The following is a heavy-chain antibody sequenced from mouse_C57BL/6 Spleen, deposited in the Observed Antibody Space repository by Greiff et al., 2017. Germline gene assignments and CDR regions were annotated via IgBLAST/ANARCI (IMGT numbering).Heavy chain of an antibody. D-gene: IGHD1-1*01. CDR1: GFTFSSYG. CDR2: ISSGGSYT. CDR3: ARNYGSSHWYFDV. V-gene: IGHV5-6*02. Sequence: DVKLVESGGDLVKPGGSLKLSCAASGFTFSSYGMSWVRQTPDKRLEWVATISSGGSYTYYPDSVKGRFTISRDNAKNTLYLQMSSLTSDDTAMYYCARNYGSSHWYFDVWGTGTTVTVSA. J-gene: IGHJ1*03.